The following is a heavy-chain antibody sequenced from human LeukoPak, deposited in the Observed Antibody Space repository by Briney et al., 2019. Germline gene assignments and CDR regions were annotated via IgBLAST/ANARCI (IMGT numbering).Heavy chain of an antibody. CDR2: IYRNGNI. CDR3: ARDPGCRDDLGIRCGFDS. CDR1: GYSISSGYQ. J-gene: IGHJ5*01. Sequence: SETLSLTCAVSGYSISSGYQWGWIRQPPGKGLEWIASIYRNGNIYYNPSLKSRVTMSVDTSKNQFSLELSSVTAADTALYYCARDPGCRDDLGIRCGFDSWGQGTLVTVSS. V-gene: IGHV4-38-2*02. D-gene: IGHD3-9*01.